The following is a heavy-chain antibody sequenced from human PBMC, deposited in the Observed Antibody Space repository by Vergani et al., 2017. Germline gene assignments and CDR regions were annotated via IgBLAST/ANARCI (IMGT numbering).Heavy chain of an antibody. CDR3: ARVGKRGYSGYDVGFDP. Sequence: QVQLVQSGAEVKKPGSSVKVSCKASGGTFSSYAISWVRQAPGQGLECMGGIIPIFGTANYAQKFQGRVTITADESTSTAYMELSSLRSEDTAVYYCARVGKRGYSGYDVGFDPWGQGTLVTVSS. CDR1: GGTFSSYA. J-gene: IGHJ5*02. V-gene: IGHV1-69*12. CDR2: IIPIFGTA. D-gene: IGHD5-12*01.